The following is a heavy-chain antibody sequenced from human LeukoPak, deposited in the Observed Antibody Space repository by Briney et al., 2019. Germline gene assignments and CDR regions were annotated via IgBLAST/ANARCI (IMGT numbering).Heavy chain of an antibody. Sequence: GGSLRLSCAASGFTFSSYGMHWVRQAPGKGLEWVAVICDDGSNKYYADSVKGGFTISRDNSKNTLYLQMNTLRAEDEAVYYCAKNRTAALYYFDSWGQGTLVTVSS. V-gene: IGHV3-33*06. CDR1: GFTFSSYG. J-gene: IGHJ4*02. CDR3: AKNRTAALYYFDS. CDR2: ICDDGSNK. D-gene: IGHD6-13*01.